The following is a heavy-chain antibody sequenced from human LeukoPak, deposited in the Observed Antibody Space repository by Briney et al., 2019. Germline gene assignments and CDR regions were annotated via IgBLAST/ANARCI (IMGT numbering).Heavy chain of an antibody. V-gene: IGHV1-8*01. Sequence: ASVKVSCKASGYTFTSYYMHWVRQATGQGLEWMGWMNPNSGNTGYAQKFQGRVTMTRNTSISTAYMELSSLRSEDTAVYYCARVWPGLNYYGSMYYMDVWGKGTTVTISS. CDR3: ARVWPGLNYYGSMYYMDV. CDR2: MNPNSGNT. CDR1: GYTFTSYY. J-gene: IGHJ6*03. D-gene: IGHD3-10*01.